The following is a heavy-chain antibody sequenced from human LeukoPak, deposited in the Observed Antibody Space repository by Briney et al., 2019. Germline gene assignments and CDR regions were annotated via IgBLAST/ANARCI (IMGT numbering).Heavy chain of an antibody. CDR1: GFTFSSYS. Sequence: GGSLRLSCAASGFTFSSYSMNWVRQAPGKGLEWVSSISSSSSYIYYADSVKGRFTISRDNAKNSLYLQMNSLRAEDTAVYYCAIIYLIVGATTFDYWGQGTLVTVSS. D-gene: IGHD1-26*01. CDR2: ISSSSSYI. V-gene: IGHV3-21*01. CDR3: AIIYLIVGATTFDY. J-gene: IGHJ4*02.